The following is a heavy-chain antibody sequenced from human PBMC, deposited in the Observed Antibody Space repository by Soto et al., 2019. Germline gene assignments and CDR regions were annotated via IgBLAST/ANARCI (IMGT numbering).Heavy chain of an antibody. D-gene: IGHD2-8*01. CDR1: GGSISSYY. Sequence: PSETLSLTCTVSGGSISSYYWSWIRQPPGKGLEWIGYIYYSGSTNYHPSLKSRVTISVDTSKNQFSLKLSSVTAADTAVYYCARRGYYAISAFDIWGKGTMVTVSS. V-gene: IGHV4-59*08. CDR2: IYYSGST. CDR3: ARRGYYAISAFDI. J-gene: IGHJ3*02.